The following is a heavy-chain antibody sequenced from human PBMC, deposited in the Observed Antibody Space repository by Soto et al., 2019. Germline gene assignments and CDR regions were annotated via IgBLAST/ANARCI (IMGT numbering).Heavy chain of an antibody. J-gene: IGHJ4*02. Sequence: EVQLVESGGGSVQPGGSLRLSCVASGFTFSSYSMVWVRQAPGKGLEWISYIFVDSRTIYYADSVKGRFTVSRDNAQNSLSLLMNSLRAEDTAVYYCARDKDWAFDSWGQGTLVTVSS. CDR3: ARDKDWAFDS. CDR1: GFTFSSYS. CDR2: IFVDSRTI. D-gene: IGHD3-9*01. V-gene: IGHV3-48*04.